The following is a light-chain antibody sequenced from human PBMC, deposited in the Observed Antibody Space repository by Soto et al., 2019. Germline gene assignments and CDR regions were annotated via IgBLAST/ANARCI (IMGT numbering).Light chain of an antibody. CDR2: GAS. V-gene: IGKV3-15*01. CDR1: HSVDIS. Sequence: EIVLTQSPSTLSVSPGERVILSCRASHSVDISLAWYQQKPGQAPRLLIYGASTRATDMPGTFSGRGSGTEFTLTITSLRPEDFGVYYCQQYRSWPRTFGQGTKVDIK. J-gene: IGKJ1*01. CDR3: QQYRSWPRT.